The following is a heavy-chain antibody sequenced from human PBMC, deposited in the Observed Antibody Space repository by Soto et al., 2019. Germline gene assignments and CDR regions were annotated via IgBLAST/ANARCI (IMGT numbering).Heavy chain of an antibody. CDR3: ARESEDLTSNFDY. V-gene: IGHV3-21*06. CDR1: GFTFTRYS. Sequence: GVLRLSCAASGFTFTRYSMNWVRQAPGKGLEWVSSISSTTNYIYYGDSMKGRFTISRDNAKHSLYLEMNSLRAEDTAVYYCARESEDLTSNFDYWGQGXLVTVSS. J-gene: IGHJ4*02. CDR2: ISSTTNYI.